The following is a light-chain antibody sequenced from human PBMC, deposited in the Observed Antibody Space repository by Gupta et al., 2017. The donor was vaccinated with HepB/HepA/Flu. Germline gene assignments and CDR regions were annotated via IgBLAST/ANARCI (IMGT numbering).Light chain of an antibody. V-gene: IGKV3-20*01. CDR2: GTS. CDR1: QSISTNY. Sequence: EIVLTQSPGTLSLSPGDRATLSCRASQSISTNYVAWYQQKRGQAPRLLIYGTSSRATGIPDRFNGSGSGTDFALTISRLETEDFAVYYCHQEDNSPKTFGQGTKVEIK. CDR3: HQEDNSPKT. J-gene: IGKJ1*01.